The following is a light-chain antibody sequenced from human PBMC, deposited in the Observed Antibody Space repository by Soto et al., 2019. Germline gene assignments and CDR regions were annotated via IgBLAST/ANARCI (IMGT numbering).Light chain of an antibody. Sequence: EIVLTQSPATLSLSPGERVALSCRASQGVGCFLAWYQQKPGQAPRLLIYDASNRATGIPARFSGSGSETDFTLAIDNLEPEDFAVYYCQQRGGWPLTFGGGTKVEIK. J-gene: IGKJ4*01. CDR2: DAS. V-gene: IGKV3-11*01. CDR1: QGVGCF. CDR3: QQRGGWPLT.